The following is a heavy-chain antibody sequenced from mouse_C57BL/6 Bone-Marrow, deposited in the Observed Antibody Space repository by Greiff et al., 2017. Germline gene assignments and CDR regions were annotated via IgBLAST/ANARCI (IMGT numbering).Heavy chain of an antibody. Sequence: VQLQQPGAELVMPGASVKLSCKASGYTFTSYWMHWVKQRPGQGLEWIGEIDPSDSYTNYNQKFKGKSTLTVDKSSSTAYMQLSSLTSEDSAVYYCARDYDYGSRWYFDVWGTGTTVTVSS. D-gene: IGHD1-1*01. V-gene: IGHV1-69*01. CDR2: IDPSDSYT. J-gene: IGHJ1*03. CDR1: GYTFTSYW. CDR3: ARDYDYGSRWYFDV.